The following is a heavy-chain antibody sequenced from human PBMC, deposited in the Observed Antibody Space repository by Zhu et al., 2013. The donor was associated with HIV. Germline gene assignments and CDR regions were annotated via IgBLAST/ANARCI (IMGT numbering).Heavy chain of an antibody. CDR1: GYTFIGHY. J-gene: IGHJ4*02. Sequence: QVQLVQSGAEVNKPGASVKVSCKASGYTFIGHYLHWVRQAPGQGLEWMGGFDPEDGETIYAQKFQGRVTMTEDTSTDTAYMELRSLRSEDTAVYYCARDQRRDGYNFFDYWGQGTLVTVSS. V-gene: IGHV1-24*01. CDR2: FDPEDGET. CDR3: ARDQRRDGYNFFDY. D-gene: IGHD5-12*01.